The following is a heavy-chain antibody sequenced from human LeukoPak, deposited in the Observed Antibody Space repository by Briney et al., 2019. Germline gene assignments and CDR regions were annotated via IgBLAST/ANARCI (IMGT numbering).Heavy chain of an antibody. CDR2: ISSSGSTI. J-gene: IGHJ3*02. CDR1: GLTFSDYY. V-gene: IGHV3-11*01. Sequence: GGSLRLSCAASGLTFSDYYMSWIRQAPGKGLEWVSYISSSGSTIYYADSVKGRFTISRDNAKNSLYLQMNSLRAEDAAVYYCARDSQGFDAFDIWGQGTMVTVSS. CDR3: ARDSQGFDAFDI.